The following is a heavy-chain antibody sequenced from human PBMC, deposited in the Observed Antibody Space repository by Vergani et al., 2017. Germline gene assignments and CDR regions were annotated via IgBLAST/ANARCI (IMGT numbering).Heavy chain of an antibody. Sequence: QVQLVQSGAEVKKPGSSVKVSCKASGGTFSSYAISWVRQAPGQGLEWMGGSIPIFGTANYAQKFQGRVTITADESTSTAYMRLSSLRSEDTAVYYCARVFDSSGAYYPYYYYMDVWGKGTTVTVSS. CDR2: SIPIFGTA. CDR3: ARVFDSSGAYYPYYYYMDV. CDR1: GGTFSSYA. V-gene: IGHV1-69*01. J-gene: IGHJ6*03. D-gene: IGHD3-22*01.